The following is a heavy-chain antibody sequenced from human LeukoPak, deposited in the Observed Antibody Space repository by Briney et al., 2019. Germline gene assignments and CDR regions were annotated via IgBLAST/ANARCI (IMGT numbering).Heavy chain of an antibody. D-gene: IGHD6-19*01. CDR3: AKDESPLGRWLVHGVY. J-gene: IGHJ4*02. CDR2: TIPIFGTA. CDR1: GGTFSSYA. V-gene: IGHV1-69*13. Sequence: SVKVSCKASGGTFSSYAISWVRQAPGQGLEWMGGTIPIFGTANYAQKFQGRVTITADESTSTAYMELSSLRSEDTAVYYCAKDESPLGRWLVHGVYWGQGTLVTVSS.